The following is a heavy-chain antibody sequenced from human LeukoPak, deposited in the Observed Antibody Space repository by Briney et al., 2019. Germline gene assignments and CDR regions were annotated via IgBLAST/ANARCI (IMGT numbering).Heavy chain of an antibody. CDR1: GYTFTSYG. D-gene: IGHD2-15*01. CDR3: ARDLLKAGYCSGGSCCDLDY. V-gene: IGHV1-18*01. J-gene: IGHJ4*02. Sequence: ASVKVSCKASGYTFTSYGISWVRQAPGQGLEWMGWISAYNGNTNYAQKLQGRVTMTTDTSTSTAYMELRSLRSDDTAVYYCARDLLKAGYCSGGSCCDLDYWGQGTLVTVSS. CDR2: ISAYNGNT.